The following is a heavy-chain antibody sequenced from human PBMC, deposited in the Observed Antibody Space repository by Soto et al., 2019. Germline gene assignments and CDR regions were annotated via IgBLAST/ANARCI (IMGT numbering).Heavy chain of an antibody. J-gene: IGHJ4*02. V-gene: IGHV4-31*03. CDR2: IYYSGST. CDR1: GGSISSGDYY. Sequence: PSETLSLTCTVSGGSISSGDYYWSWIRQVPKKGLEWIGYIYYSGSTYYNPSLRSRVAMSVDTSKNQSSLKLSSVTAADTAIYYFAREGRLAAAGRFDYWGQGTLVTVSS. CDR3: AREGRLAAAGRFDY. D-gene: IGHD6-13*01.